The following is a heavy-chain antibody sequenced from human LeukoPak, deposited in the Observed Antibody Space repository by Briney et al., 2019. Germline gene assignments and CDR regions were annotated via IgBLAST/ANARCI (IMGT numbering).Heavy chain of an antibody. J-gene: IGHJ4*02. D-gene: IGHD6-13*01. Sequence: PGGSLRLSCAASGFTFSSYEMNWVRQAPGKGLEWVSYISSSGSTINYADSVKGRFTISRDNAKNSLYLQMNSLRAEDTAVYYCAKDYSSTWASFDYWGQGTLVTVSS. CDR2: ISSSGSTI. V-gene: IGHV3-48*03. CDR3: AKDYSSTWASFDY. CDR1: GFTFSSYE.